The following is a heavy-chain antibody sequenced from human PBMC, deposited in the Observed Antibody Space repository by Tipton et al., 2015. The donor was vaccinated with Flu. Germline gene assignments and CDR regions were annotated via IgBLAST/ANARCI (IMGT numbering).Heavy chain of an antibody. V-gene: IGHV4-61*02. D-gene: IGHD3-3*01. Sequence: TLSLTCIVSGGSINDGSSSWSWIRQPAGKGLEWIGRVFVSGYTNDNPSLKSRVTISLDTSKKQFSLKLTSVTAADTAVYYCARVGSDFWSGYSPRNLLFDPWGQGTLVTVSS. J-gene: IGHJ5*02. CDR1: GGSINDGSSS. CDR3: ARVGSDFWSGYSPRNLLFDP. CDR2: VFVSGYT.